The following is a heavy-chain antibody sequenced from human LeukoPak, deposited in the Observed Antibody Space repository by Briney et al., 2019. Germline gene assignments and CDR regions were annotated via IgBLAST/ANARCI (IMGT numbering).Heavy chain of an antibody. V-gene: IGHV3-20*04. D-gene: IGHD4-11*01. CDR2: INWNGGST. CDR1: GFTFDDYG. CDR3: ARDSSTVTTIVGYYFDY. J-gene: IGHJ4*02. Sequence: PGGSLRLSCAASGFTFDDYGMSWVRQAPGKGLEWVSGINWNGGSTGYADSVKGRFTISRDNSKNTLYLQMNSLRAEDTAVYYCARDSSTVTTIVGYYFDYWGQGTLVTVSS.